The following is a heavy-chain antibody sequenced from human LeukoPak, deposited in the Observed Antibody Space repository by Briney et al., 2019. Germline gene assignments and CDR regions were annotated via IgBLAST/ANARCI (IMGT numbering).Heavy chain of an antibody. CDR2: ISASTSTT. V-gene: IGHV3-23*01. CDR3: AKSKEDCCGSFDP. CDR1: GFTFSSYG. D-gene: IGHD2-15*01. J-gene: IGHJ5*02. Sequence: GGTLRLSCAASGFTFSSYGMSWVRQSPGKGLEWVSAISASTSTTYYADSVRGRFTISRDISKNTLYLQMNSLRVEDTAVYYCAKSKEDCCGSFDPWGQGTLVTVSS.